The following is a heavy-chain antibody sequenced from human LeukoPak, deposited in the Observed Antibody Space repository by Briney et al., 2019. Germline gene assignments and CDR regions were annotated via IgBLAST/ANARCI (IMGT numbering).Heavy chain of an antibody. CDR3: ARGRIAVAGTRDYFDY. D-gene: IGHD6-19*01. CDR1: GGSFSGYY. Sequence: SETLSLTCAVYGGSFSGYYWSWIRQPPGKGLEWIGEINHSGSTNYNPSLKSRVSISVDTSKNQFSLKLSSVTAADTAVYYCARGRIAVAGTRDYFDYWGQGTLVTVSS. J-gene: IGHJ4*02. CDR2: INHSGST. V-gene: IGHV4-34*01.